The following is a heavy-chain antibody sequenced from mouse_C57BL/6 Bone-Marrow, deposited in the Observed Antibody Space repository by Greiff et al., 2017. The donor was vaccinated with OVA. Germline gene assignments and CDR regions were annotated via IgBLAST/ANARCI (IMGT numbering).Heavy chain of an antibody. Sequence: EVKLQESGGGLVKPGGSLKLSCAASGFTFSDYGMHWVRQAPEKGLEWVAYISSGSSTIYYADTVKGRFTISRDNAKNTLFLQMTSLRSEDTAMYYCARGVLLRYYAMDYWGQGTSVTVSS. J-gene: IGHJ4*01. CDR1: GFTFSDYG. V-gene: IGHV5-17*01. D-gene: IGHD1-1*01. CDR2: ISSGSSTI. CDR3: ARGVLLRYYAMDY.